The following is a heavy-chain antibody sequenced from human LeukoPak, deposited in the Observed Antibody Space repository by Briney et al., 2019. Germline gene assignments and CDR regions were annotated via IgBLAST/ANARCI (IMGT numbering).Heavy chain of an antibody. CDR3: VRVRYCSSTNCHGGWFDP. CDR1: GFAFSNYE. D-gene: IGHD2-2*01. V-gene: IGHV3-48*03. Sequence: PEGSLRLSCAASGFAFSNYEMNWVRQAPGKGLEWVSYISPSGGTITYADSVKGRFTISRDNAKNSLYLQMNSLGAEDTAVYYCVRVRYCSSTNCHGGWFDPWGQGTLVTVLS. CDR2: ISPSGGTI. J-gene: IGHJ5*02.